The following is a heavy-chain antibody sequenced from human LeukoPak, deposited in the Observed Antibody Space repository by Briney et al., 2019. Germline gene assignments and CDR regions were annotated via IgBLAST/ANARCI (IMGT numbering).Heavy chain of an antibody. D-gene: IGHD3-10*01. CDR1: GFTSSSYG. CDR3: AKDSGRGLLKY. V-gene: IGHV3-30*18. CDR2: ISYDGSNK. Sequence: GGSLRLSCAASGFTSSSYGMHWVRQAPGKGLEWVAVISYDGSNKYYADSVKGRFTISRDNSKNTLYLQMNSLRAEDTAVYYCAKDSGRGLLKYWGQGTLVTVSS. J-gene: IGHJ4*02.